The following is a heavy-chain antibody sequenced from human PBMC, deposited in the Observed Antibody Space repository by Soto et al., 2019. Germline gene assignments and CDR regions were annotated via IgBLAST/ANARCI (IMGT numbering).Heavy chain of an antibody. CDR1: GGTFSSYA. Sequence: SVKVSFKASGGTFSSYAISWVRQAPGQGLEWMGGIIPIFGTANYAQKFQGRVTITADESTSTAYMELSSLRSEDTAVYYCARRGRRIAARPLAPGYAFDSWGQGTMVTFSS. CDR3: ARRGRRIAARPLAPGYAFDS. D-gene: IGHD6-6*01. J-gene: IGHJ3*02. CDR2: IIPIFGTA. V-gene: IGHV1-69*13.